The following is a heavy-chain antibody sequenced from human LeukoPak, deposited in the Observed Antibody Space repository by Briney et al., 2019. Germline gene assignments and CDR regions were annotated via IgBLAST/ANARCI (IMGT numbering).Heavy chain of an antibody. D-gene: IGHD3-22*01. Sequence: GGFLRLSCAAPGFTFDDYAMHWVRQAPGKGLEWVSLIRWDGGSTYYADSVKGRFIISRDNSKNSLYLQMNSLRPEDTALYYCALNSTGYYYDYWGQGTLVTVSS. CDR3: ALNSTGYYYDY. CDR2: IRWDGGST. CDR1: GFTFDDYA. V-gene: IGHV3-43D*04. J-gene: IGHJ4*02.